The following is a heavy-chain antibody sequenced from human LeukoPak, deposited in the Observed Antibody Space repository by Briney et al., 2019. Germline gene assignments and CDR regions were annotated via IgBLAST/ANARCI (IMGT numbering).Heavy chain of an antibody. CDR1: GCSISSGDYY. Sequence: SQTLSLTCTVSGCSISSGDYYWRWIRQPPGKGLEWIGYIHYSGSTYYNPSLKSRVTISVDTSKNQFSLKLSSVTAADTAVYYCARSGRITIFGVVIGPFDYWGQGTLVTVSS. CDR3: ARSGRITIFGVVIGPFDY. CDR2: IHYSGST. V-gene: IGHV4-30-4*01. D-gene: IGHD3-3*01. J-gene: IGHJ4*02.